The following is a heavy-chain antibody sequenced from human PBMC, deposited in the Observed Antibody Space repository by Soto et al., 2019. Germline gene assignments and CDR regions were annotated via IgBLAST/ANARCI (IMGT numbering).Heavy chain of an antibody. V-gene: IGHV4-31*03. D-gene: IGHD2-15*01. CDR3: ARTKCSGGSCYPWSLDY. J-gene: IGHJ4*02. CDR1: GGSITTGGYY. Sequence: SETLSLTCTVSGGSITTGGYYWSWIRQLPGKGLEWIGHRYYSESTYYNPSLKSRVSISLDTSKNQFSLKLSFVTAADTAMYYCARTKCSGGSCYPWSLDYWGQGTPGTVSS. CDR2: RYYSEST.